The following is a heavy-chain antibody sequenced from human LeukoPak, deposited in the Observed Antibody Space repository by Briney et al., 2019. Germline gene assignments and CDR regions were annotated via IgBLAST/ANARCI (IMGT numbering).Heavy chain of an antibody. CDR3: ATGRYYYDSSGLGSVDY. J-gene: IGHJ4*02. D-gene: IGHD3-22*01. CDR1: GYTLTELS. V-gene: IGHV1-24*01. CDR2: FDPEDGET. Sequence: ASVKVSCKVCGYTLTELSMHWVRQAPGKGLEWMGGFDPEDGETIYAQKFQGRVIMTEDTSTDTAYMELSSLRSEDTAVYYCATGRYYYDSSGLGSVDYWGQGTLVTVSS.